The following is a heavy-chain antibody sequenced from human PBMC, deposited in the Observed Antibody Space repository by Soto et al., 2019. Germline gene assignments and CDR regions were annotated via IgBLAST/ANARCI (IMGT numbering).Heavy chain of an antibody. CDR1: GFTVSSNY. CDR2: IYSGGST. D-gene: IGHD3-3*01. V-gene: IGHV3-53*04. J-gene: IGHJ3*02. Sequence: EVQLVESGGGLVQPGGSLRLSCAASGFTVSSNYMSWVRQAPGKGLEGVSVIYSGGSTYYADSVKGRFTISRHNSKNTLYLQMNSLRAEDTAVYYCARALYYDFWSGYSAFDIWGQGTMVTVSS. CDR3: ARALYYDFWSGYSAFDI.